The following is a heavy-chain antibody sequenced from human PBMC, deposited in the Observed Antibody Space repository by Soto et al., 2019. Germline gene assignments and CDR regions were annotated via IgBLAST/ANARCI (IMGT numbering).Heavy chain of an antibody. Sequence: GGSLRLSCAASGFTFSSYSMNWVRQAPGKGLEWVSSISSSSSYIYYADSVKGRFTISRDNAKNSLYLQMNSLRAEDTAVYYCARDRRGSYWARYYYGMDVWGQGTTVTVSS. CDR2: ISSSSSYI. CDR3: ARDRRGSYWARYYYGMDV. V-gene: IGHV3-21*01. J-gene: IGHJ6*02. D-gene: IGHD1-26*01. CDR1: GFTFSSYS.